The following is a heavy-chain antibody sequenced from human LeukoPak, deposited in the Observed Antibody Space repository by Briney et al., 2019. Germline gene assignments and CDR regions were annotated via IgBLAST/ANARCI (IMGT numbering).Heavy chain of an antibody. CDR2: IYSGGST. D-gene: IGHD2-15*01. CDR1: GFTVSSNY. Sequence: GGSLRLSCAASGFTVSSNYMSWVRQAPGKGLEWVSVIYSGGSTYYADSVKGRFTISRDNSKNTLYLQMNSLRAEDTAVYYCAREPRCSGGSCYSRVRPDVWGQGTTVTVSS. J-gene: IGHJ6*02. V-gene: IGHV3-66*01. CDR3: AREPRCSGGSCYSRVRPDV.